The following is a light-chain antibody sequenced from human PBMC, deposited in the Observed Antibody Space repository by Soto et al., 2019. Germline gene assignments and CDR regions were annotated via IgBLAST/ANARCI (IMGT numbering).Light chain of an antibody. CDR1: QSVLYSSNNENY. V-gene: IGKV4-1*01. CDR2: WAS. Sequence: DIVMTQSPDSLAVSLGERATINCKSSQSVLYSSNNENYLAWYQQKPGQPPKLLIYWASTRESGVPDRFSGSGSGTDFTLTNSSLQAEDVAVYYCQQYYSTPITFGQGTRLEIK. CDR3: QQYYSTPIT. J-gene: IGKJ5*01.